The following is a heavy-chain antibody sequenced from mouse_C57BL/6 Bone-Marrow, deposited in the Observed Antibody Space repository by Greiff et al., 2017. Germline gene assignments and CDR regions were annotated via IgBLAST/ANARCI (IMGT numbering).Heavy chain of an antibody. D-gene: IGHD2-1*01. CDR1: GYTFTSYW. Sequence: QVQLQQPGAELVKPGASVKLSCKASGYTFTSYWMHWVKQRPGQGLEWIGMIHPNSGSTNYNEKFKSKATLTVDKSSSTAYMQLSSLTSEDSAVYYCARFYGNCVWFAYWGQGTLVTVSA. CDR2: IHPNSGST. V-gene: IGHV1-64*01. CDR3: ARFYGNCVWFAY. J-gene: IGHJ3*01.